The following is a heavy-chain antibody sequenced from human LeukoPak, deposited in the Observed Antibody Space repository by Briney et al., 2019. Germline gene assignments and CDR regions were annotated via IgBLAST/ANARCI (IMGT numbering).Heavy chain of an antibody. D-gene: IGHD3-22*01. J-gene: IGHJ4*02. CDR3: ARSGITMIDPYFDY. Sequence: SETLSLTCTVSGGSISSSSYYWGWIRQPPGKGLEWIGSIYYSGSTYYNPSLKSRVTISVDTSKNQFSLKLSSVTAADTAVYYCARSGITMIDPYFDYWGQGTLVTVSS. CDR1: GGSISSSSYY. V-gene: IGHV4-39*07. CDR2: IYYSGST.